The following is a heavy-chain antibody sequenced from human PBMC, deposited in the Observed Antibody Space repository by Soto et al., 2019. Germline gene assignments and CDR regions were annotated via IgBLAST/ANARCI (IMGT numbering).Heavy chain of an antibody. V-gene: IGHV1-58*01. J-gene: IGHJ5*02. Sequence: ASVKVSCKASGFTFTSSAVQWVRQARGQRLEWIGWIVVGSGNTNYAQKFQERVTITRDMSTSTAYMELSSLGSEDTAVYYCARGDDFWSGYYSGYNWFDPWGQGTLVTVSS. D-gene: IGHD3-3*01. CDR1: GFTFTSSA. CDR2: IVVGSGNT. CDR3: ARGDDFWSGYYSGYNWFDP.